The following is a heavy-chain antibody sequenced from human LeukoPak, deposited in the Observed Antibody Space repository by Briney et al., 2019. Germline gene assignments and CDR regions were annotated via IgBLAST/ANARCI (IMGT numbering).Heavy chain of an antibody. CDR2: ISSSSSYI. CDR3: ARGKTSQNIVTRKTYNWFDP. J-gene: IGHJ5*02. Sequence: GGSLRLSCAASGFTFSSYSMNWVRQAPGKGLEWVSSISSSSSYIYYADSVKGRFTISRDNSKNTLYLQMNSLRAEDTAVYYCARGKTSQNIVTRKTYNWFDPWGQGTLVTVSS. CDR1: GFTFSSYS. V-gene: IGHV3-21*01. D-gene: IGHD2/OR15-2a*01.